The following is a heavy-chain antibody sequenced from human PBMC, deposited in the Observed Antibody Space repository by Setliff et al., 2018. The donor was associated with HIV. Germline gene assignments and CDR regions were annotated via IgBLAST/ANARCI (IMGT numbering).Heavy chain of an antibody. D-gene: IGHD2-15*01. CDR1: GFTFSGYW. Sequence: GGSLRLSCAVSGFTFSGYWMTWVRQAPGKGLEWVASINPGGSEKWYVDSVKGRFTVSGDNTKNSLYLQTNSLRAEDTAVYYCERGGGYWGQGTMVTSPQ. CDR2: INPGGSEK. V-gene: IGHV3-7*04. J-gene: IGHJ4*02. CDR3: ERGGGY.